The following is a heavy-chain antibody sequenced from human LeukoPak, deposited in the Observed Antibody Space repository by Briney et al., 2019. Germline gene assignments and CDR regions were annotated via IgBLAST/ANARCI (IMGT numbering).Heavy chain of an antibody. CDR3: AREVAGRPFYYYYYMDV. CDR1: GFTVSSNY. V-gene: IGHV3-53*01. Sequence: GGSLRLSCAASGFTVSSNYMSWVRQAPGKGLEWVSVIYSGGSTYYADSVKGRFTISRDNSKNTLYLQMNSLRAEDTAVYYCAREVAGRPFYYYYYMDVWGKGTTVPVSS. D-gene: IGHD2-15*01. J-gene: IGHJ6*03. CDR2: IYSGGST.